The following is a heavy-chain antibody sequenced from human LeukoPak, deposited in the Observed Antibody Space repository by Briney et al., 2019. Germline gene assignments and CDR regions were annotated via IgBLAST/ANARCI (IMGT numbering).Heavy chain of an antibody. D-gene: IGHD3-3*01. CDR1: GGSISTYY. J-gene: IGHJ4*02. Sequence: SETLSPTCTVSGGSISTYYWSWIRQPAGKGLEWIGRIFTSGVTNYNPSLKSRFTMSVDTSKNQFSLNLNSVTAADTAVYFCARESYDFCFDNWGQGTLVTVSS. CDR2: IFTSGVT. V-gene: IGHV4-4*07. CDR3: ARESYDFCFDN.